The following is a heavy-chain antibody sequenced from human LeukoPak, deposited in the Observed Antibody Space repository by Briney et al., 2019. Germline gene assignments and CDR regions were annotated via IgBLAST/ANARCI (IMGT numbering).Heavy chain of an antibody. CDR2: IYPGDSDT. CDR1: GYSFTTYW. Sequence: GESLKISCKGSGYSFTTYWIGWVRQMPGKGLEWMGIIYPGDSDTRYSPSFQGQVTISADKSISTTYLQWSSLKASDTAMYYCARGLGYRSGWSGENNWFDPWGQGTLVTVSS. D-gene: IGHD6-19*01. J-gene: IGHJ5*02. CDR3: ARGLGYRSGWSGENNWFDP. V-gene: IGHV5-51*01.